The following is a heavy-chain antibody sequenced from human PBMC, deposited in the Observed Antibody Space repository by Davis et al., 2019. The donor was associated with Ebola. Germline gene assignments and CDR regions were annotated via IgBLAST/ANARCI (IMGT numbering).Heavy chain of an antibody. CDR2: ISGSGDSA. CDR1: GFTFSSYA. V-gene: IGHV3-23*01. CDR3: VKGRGASYMGDY. D-gene: IGHD3-10*01. Sequence: GGSLRLSCAASGFTFSSYAMNWVRQAPGEGLEWVSGISGSGDSAYHADSVKGRFTISRDNSKNTLFLHMNSLRVEDTAVYFCVKGRGASYMGDYWGQGTLVTVSS. J-gene: IGHJ4*02.